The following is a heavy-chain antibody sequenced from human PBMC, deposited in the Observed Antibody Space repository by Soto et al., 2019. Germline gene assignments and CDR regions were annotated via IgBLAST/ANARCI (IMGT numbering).Heavy chain of an antibody. V-gene: IGHV4-34*01. J-gene: IGHJ5*02. D-gene: IGHD2-15*01. CDR3: SRGPYCRGGSCYLFGWFDP. Sequence: QVQLQQWGAGLLKPSETLSLTCAVYGGSFSGYYWSWIRQPPGKGLEWIGEINHSGSTNYNPSLKSRVTISVDTSKNQFSLKLSSVTAADTAVYYCSRGPYCRGGSCYLFGWFDPWGQGTLVTVSS. CDR2: INHSGST. CDR1: GGSFSGYY.